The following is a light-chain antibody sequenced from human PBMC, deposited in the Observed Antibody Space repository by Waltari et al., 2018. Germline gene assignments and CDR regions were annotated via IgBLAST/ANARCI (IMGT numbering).Light chain of an antibody. CDR2: GVS. J-gene: IGLJ2*01. V-gene: IGLV2-14*03. CDR3: SSYSSTTTRVI. Sequence: QSALTQPASVSGSPGQSITISCTGSSPDIGGYFFFSLYQQHPGTAPKLIIYGVSNRPSGVSDRFSGSKSDNTASLTISGLQTEDEADYYCSSYSSTTTRVIFGGGTRLTVL. CDR1: SPDIGGYFF.